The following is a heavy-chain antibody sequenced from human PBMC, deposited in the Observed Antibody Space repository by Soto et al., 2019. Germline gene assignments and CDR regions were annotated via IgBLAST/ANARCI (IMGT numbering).Heavy chain of an antibody. CDR1: GFTLSSYE. J-gene: IGHJ4*02. Sequence: EVQLVESGGGLVQVGGSLRLSCAASGFTLSSYEMNWVRQAPGKGLEWVAYISTSGSTIYQADSVKGRFTISRDNAKNSVYLQMNSLRLEDTALYYSVRDADLQSNFDFWGLGTLVTVSS. V-gene: IGHV3-48*03. CDR2: ISTSGSTI. CDR3: VRDADLQSNFDF.